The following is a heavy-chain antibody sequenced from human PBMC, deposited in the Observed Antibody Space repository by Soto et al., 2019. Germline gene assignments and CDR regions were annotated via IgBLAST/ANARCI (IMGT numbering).Heavy chain of an antibody. CDR1: GFTFADYT. Sequence: GGSLRLSCTASGFTFADYTLSWFRQAPGKGLEWIGFIRSKPYGGTTEYAASVKGRFTISRDDSRSIAYLQMNSLKSEDTAVYYCTRGIDYCDYDLDYWGQGTLVTVSS. D-gene: IGHD4-17*01. V-gene: IGHV3-49*03. CDR2: IRSKPYGGTT. J-gene: IGHJ4*02. CDR3: TRGIDYCDYDLDY.